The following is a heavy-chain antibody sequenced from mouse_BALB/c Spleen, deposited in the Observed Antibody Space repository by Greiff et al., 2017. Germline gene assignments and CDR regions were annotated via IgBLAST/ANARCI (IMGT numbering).Heavy chain of an antibody. CDR1: GDSITSGY. J-gene: IGHJ2*01. D-gene: IGHD1-1*01. CDR3: ARYGYGSSYNFDY. V-gene: IGHV3-8*02. CDR2: ISYSGST. Sequence: EVMLVESGPSLVKPSQTLSLTCSVTGDSITSGYWNWIRKFPGNKLEYMGYISYSGSTYYNPSLKSRISITRDTSKNQYYLQLNSVTTEDTATYYCARYGYGSSYNFDYWGQGTTLTVSS.